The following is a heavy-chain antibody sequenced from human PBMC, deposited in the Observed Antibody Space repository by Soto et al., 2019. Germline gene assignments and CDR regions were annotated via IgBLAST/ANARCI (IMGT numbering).Heavy chain of an antibody. CDR3: AKDPSQLELAYGMDV. CDR1: GFTFSSYA. V-gene: IGHV3-23*01. CDR2: ISGSGGST. D-gene: IGHD1-1*01. Sequence: LRLSCAASGFTFSSYAMSWVRQAPGKGLEWVSAISGSGGSTYYADSVKGRFTISRDNSKNTLYLQMNSLRAEDTAVYYCAKDPSQLELAYGMDVWGQGTTVTVSS. J-gene: IGHJ6*02.